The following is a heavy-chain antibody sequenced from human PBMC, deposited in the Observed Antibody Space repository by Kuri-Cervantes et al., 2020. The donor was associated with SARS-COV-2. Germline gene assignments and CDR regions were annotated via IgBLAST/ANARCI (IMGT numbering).Heavy chain of an antibody. CDR3: ARAPYSSSWYWFDP. V-gene: IGHV4-39*01. Sequence: SETLSLTCTVSGASFSTGRHYWGWIRQPPGKGLEWIGTIYYNASNYNPSLKSRVTMSVGTSKNQFSLRLRSMTDADTAVYYCARAPYSSSWYWFDPWGQGTLVTVSS. CDR2: IYYNAS. D-gene: IGHD6-13*01. CDR1: GASFSTGRHY. J-gene: IGHJ5*02.